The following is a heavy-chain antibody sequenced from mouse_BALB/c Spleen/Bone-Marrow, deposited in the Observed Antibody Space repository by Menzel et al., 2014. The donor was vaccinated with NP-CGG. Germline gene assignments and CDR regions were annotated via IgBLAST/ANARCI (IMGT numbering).Heavy chain of an antibody. CDR3: ARVYGWYFDV. D-gene: IGHD1-1*01. CDR1: GYTFSSYG. V-gene: IGHV5-6-3*01. Sequence: EVQLVESGGGLVQPGGSLKLSCVASGYTFSSYGMSWVRQTPDKRRELVATINNNGGSTYYPDSVKGQFTISRDNAKNTLYLQMSSLKSEDTAMYYCARVYGWYFDVWGAGTTVTVSS. CDR2: INNNGGST. J-gene: IGHJ1*01.